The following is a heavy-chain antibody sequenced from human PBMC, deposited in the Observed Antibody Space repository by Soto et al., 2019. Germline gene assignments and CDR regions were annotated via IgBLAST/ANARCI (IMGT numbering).Heavy chain of an antibody. V-gene: IGHV1-69*12. CDR1: GGTFSTYV. D-gene: IGHD6-6*01. CDR2: IIPNFGIA. Sequence: QVQLVQSGAEVKKSGSSVKVSCKASGGTFSTYVVSWVRQAPGQGLEWMGGIIPNFGIANYAQKLQDRVTITADESTSTAYMELHSLGSGDTAVYYCALSRSSHIPFAWDQGTTVIVSS. J-gene: IGHJ6*02. CDR3: ALSRSSHIPFA.